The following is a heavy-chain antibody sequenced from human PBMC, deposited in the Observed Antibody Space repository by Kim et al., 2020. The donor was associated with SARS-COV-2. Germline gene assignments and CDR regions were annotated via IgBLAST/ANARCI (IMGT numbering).Heavy chain of an antibody. CDR3: AKVYYDSSGYYQGFDY. J-gene: IGHJ4*02. Sequence: GGSLRLSCAASGFTFSSYAMSWVRQAPGKGLEWVSAISGSGGSTYYADSVKGRFTISRDNSKNTLYLQMNSLRAEDTAVYYCAKVYYDSSGYYQGFDYWGQGTLVTVSS. CDR1: GFTFSSYA. D-gene: IGHD3-22*01. CDR2: ISGSGGST. V-gene: IGHV3-23*01.